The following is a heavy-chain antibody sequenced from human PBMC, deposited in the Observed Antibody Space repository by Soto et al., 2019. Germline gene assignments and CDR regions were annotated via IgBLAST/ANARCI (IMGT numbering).Heavy chain of an antibody. J-gene: IGHJ6*02. CDR2: INHSGST. V-gene: IGHV4-34*01. Sequence: SETLSLTCAVYGGSFSGYYWSWIRQPPGKGLEWIGEINHSGSTNYNPSLKSRVTISVDTSKNQFSLKLSSVTAADTAVYYCARGVLLWFGELFGLGYYYGMDVWGQGTTVTVSS. CDR3: ARGVLLWFGELFGLGYYYGMDV. CDR1: GGSFSGYY. D-gene: IGHD3-10*01.